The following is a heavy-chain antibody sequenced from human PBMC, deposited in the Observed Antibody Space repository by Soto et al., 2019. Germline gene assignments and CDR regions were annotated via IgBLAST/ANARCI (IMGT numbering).Heavy chain of an antibody. CDR3: ARDRPDSYGFLGGMDV. J-gene: IGHJ6*02. CDR2: IYYGGST. D-gene: IGHD5-18*01. V-gene: IGHV4-59*01. CDR1: GGSISSNY. Sequence: QVQLQESGPGLVKPSETLSLTCTVSGGSISSNYWSWIRQPPGKGLEWIGDIYYGGSTNYNASLKSRVTISVDTSKNQFSLKLSSVTAADTAVYYCARDRPDSYGFLGGMDVWGQGTTVTVSS.